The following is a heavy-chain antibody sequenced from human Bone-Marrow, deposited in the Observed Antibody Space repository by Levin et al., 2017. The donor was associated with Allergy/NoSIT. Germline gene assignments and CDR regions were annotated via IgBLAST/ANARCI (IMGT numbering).Heavy chain of an antibody. CDR3: VRGDGWKFAY. CDR2: VKQDGSEE. Sequence: GGSLRLSCADSGFTFSTYWMNWVRQASGKGLEWVANVKQDGSEEYYVDSVRGRFTISRDNAKNSVYLQMNSLRAEDTAIYYCVRGDGWKFAYWGQGTLVTVSS. V-gene: IGHV3-7*01. J-gene: IGHJ4*02. CDR1: GFTFSTYW. D-gene: IGHD5-24*01.